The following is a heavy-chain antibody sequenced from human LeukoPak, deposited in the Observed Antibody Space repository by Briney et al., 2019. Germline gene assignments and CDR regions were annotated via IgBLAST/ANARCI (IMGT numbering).Heavy chain of an antibody. CDR2: ISGSGGST. J-gene: IGHJ4*02. D-gene: IGHD3-16*02. Sequence: GGSLRLSCAASGFTFSSYAMSWVRQAPGKGLEWVSAISGSGGSTYHADSVKGRFTISRDNSKNTLYLQMNSLRAEDTAVYYCAKATYYDYVWGSYRPGYWGQGTLVTVSS. CDR3: AKATYYDYVWGSYRPGY. V-gene: IGHV3-23*01. CDR1: GFTFSSYA.